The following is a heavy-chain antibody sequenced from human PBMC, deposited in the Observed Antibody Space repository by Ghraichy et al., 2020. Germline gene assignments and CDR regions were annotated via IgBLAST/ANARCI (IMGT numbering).Heavy chain of an antibody. CDR2: ISGSSSAF. V-gene: IGHV3-48*02. CDR1: GFTFSYFS. J-gene: IGHJ2*01. D-gene: IGHD3-22*01. Sequence: GGSLRLSCAASGFTFSYFSMNWVRQAPGKGLEWVSYISGSSSAFYYADSVRGRFTISRDHATNSLYLQMNSLRDEDTAVYYCARAGGYYRWYFDLWGRGTLVTVSS. CDR3: ARAGGYYRWYFDL.